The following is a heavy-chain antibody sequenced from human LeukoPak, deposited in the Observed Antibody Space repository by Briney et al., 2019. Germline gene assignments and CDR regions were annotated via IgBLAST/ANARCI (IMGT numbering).Heavy chain of an antibody. D-gene: IGHD2-15*01. V-gene: IGHV3-48*04. J-gene: IGHJ6*02. CDR2: INSGGSNT. CDR3: ARDLTRYCSGGSCYYYYGMDV. CDR1: GFPFSSYG. Sequence: GGSLRLSCAASGFPFSSYGMNWVRQAPGKGLEWVSYINSGGSNTFYADSVKGRFTISRDNTKNSLYLQMNSLRAEDTAVYYCARDLTRYCSGGSCYYYYGMDVWGQGTTVTVSS.